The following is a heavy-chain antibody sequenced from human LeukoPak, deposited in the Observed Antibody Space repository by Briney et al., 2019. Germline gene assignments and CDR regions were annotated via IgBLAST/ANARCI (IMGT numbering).Heavy chain of an antibody. CDR1: GGSFSGYY. J-gene: IGHJ6*03. D-gene: IGHD6-19*01. CDR2: LYYSGNT. CDR3: ARNIAVAGRGDYMDV. V-gene: IGHV4-34*01. Sequence: SETLSLTCAVYGGSFSGYYWSWIRQPPGKGLEWIGSLYYSGNTYYNPSLKSRVTISVDTSKNQFSLKLSSVTAADTAVYYRARNIAVAGRGDYMDVWGKGTTVTISS.